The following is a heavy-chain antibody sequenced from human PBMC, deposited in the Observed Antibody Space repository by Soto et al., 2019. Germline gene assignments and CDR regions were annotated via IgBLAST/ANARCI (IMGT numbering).Heavy chain of an antibody. CDR2: ISSSSSYI. J-gene: IGHJ5*02. Sequence: PGGSLRLSCAASGFTFSSYSMNWVRQAPGKGLEWVSSISSSSSYIYYADSVKGRFTISRDNAKNSLYLQMNSLRAEDTAVYYCARDDYNWNFGSESWFDPWGQGTLVTVSS. CDR1: GFTFSSYS. V-gene: IGHV3-21*01. D-gene: IGHD1-7*01. CDR3: ARDDYNWNFGSESWFDP.